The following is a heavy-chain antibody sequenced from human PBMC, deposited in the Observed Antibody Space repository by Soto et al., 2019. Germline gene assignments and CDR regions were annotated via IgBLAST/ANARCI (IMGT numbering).Heavy chain of an antibody. V-gene: IGHV1-18*04. J-gene: IGHJ3*01. CDR1: GYRFTSDA. CDR3: ARAKYLDTRTAFDV. D-gene: IGHD5-18*01. Sequence: QVQLVQSGAALKRPGASVRLSCKASGYRFTSDAIVWVRQAPGQGLEWMGWVSPHNDNRNYAQKFRDRVTMTTDTSTSTAHIELRSLRSDDTAVYYCARAKYLDTRTAFDVWGQGTMVTVS. CDR2: VSPHNDNR.